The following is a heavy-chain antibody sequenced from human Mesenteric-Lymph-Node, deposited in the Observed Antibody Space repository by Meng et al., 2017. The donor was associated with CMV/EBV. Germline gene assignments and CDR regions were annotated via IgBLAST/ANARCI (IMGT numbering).Heavy chain of an antibody. CDR2: INPNTGGT. J-gene: IGHJ4*02. D-gene: IGHD3-3*01. CDR3: ARGYDFWSGHPLDY. Sequence: ASVKVSCKASGYTFTGYYLHWVRQAPGQGLEWMGWINPNTGGTNYAQNFQGRVTMTRDTSISTAYMELSRLRSDDTAVYYCARGYDFWSGHPLDYWGQGTLVTVSS. CDR1: GYTFTGYY. V-gene: IGHV1-2*02.